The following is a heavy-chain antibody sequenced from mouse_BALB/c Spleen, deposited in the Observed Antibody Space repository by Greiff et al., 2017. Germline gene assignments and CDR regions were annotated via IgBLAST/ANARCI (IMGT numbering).Heavy chain of an antibody. CDR3: ARGNRYDGYWYFDV. CDR1: GYTFSSYW. D-gene: IGHD2-14*01. Sequence: VQLVESGAELMKPGASVKISCKATGYTFSSYWIEWVKQRPGHGLEWIGEILPGSGSTNYNEKFKGKATFTADTSSNTAYMQLSSLTSEDSAVYYCARGNRYDGYWYFDVWGAGTTVTVSS. CDR2: ILPGSGST. J-gene: IGHJ1*01. V-gene: IGHV1-9*01.